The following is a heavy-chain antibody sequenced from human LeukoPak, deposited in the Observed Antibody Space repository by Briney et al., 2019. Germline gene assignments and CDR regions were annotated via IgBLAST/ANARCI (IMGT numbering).Heavy chain of an antibody. CDR1: GYNFIVYY. V-gene: IGHV1-2*02. D-gene: IGHD2-2*01. Sequence: ASVKVSCKASGYNFIVYYIHWVRQAPGQGLEWMGWVNPNSGDPNYSPKFKGRVTMTRDTSISTAYMELTSLISDDTAVYYCARRIRTRGDFDSWGQGTLVTVSS. J-gene: IGHJ4*02. CDR3: ARRIRTRGDFDS. CDR2: VNPNSGDP.